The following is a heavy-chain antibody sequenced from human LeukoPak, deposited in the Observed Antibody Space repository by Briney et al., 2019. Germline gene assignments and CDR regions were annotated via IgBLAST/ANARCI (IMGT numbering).Heavy chain of an antibody. CDR1: GFTFSDYY. Sequence: PGGSLRLSCAASGFTFSDYYMTWFRQAPGKGLEWVSYISSSSSTIYYADSVKGRFSITRDNAKNSLYLQMNSLRAEDTAVYYCARRWSSSLNHYFDYWGQGTLVTVSS. D-gene: IGHD6-13*01. V-gene: IGHV3-11*04. CDR2: ISSSSSTI. J-gene: IGHJ4*02. CDR3: ARRWSSSLNHYFDY.